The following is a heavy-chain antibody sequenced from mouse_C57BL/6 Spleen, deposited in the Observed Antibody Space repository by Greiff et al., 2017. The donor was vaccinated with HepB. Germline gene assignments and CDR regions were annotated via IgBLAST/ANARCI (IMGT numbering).Heavy chain of an antibody. CDR2: IRNKANGYTT. J-gene: IGHJ1*03. D-gene: IGHD1-1*01. CDR1: GFTFTDYY. V-gene: IGHV7-3*01. CDR3: ARYGRGYFDV. Sequence: EVKLQESGGGLVQPGGSLSLSCAASGFTFTDYYMSWVRQPPGKALEWLGFIRNKANGYTTEYSASVKGRFTISRDNSQSILYLQMNALRAEDSATYYCARYGRGYFDVWGTGTTVTVSS.